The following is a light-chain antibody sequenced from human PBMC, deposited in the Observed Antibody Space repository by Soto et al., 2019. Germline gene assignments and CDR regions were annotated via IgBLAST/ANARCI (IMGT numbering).Light chain of an antibody. CDR3: QQYDSSPPSWT. V-gene: IGKV3-20*01. CDR1: QSVSSSY. J-gene: IGKJ1*01. Sequence: EIVLTQSPDTLSLSPGERATLSCRASQSVSSSYLAWYQQKPGQAPRLLIYGAFSRATGIPDRFSGSGSGTEFTLTITRLEPEDFAVYYCQQYDSSPPSWTFGQGTKVDIK. CDR2: GAF.